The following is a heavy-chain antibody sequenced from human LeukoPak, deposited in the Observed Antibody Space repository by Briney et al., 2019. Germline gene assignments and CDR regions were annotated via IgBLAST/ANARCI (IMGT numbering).Heavy chain of an antibody. CDR1: GFTFSSYS. D-gene: IGHD6-19*01. J-gene: IGHJ4*02. CDR3: ARAGVAVAGNDY. V-gene: IGHV3-21*01. CDR2: ISSSSYI. Sequence: GGSLRLSCAASGFTFSSYSMNWVRQAPGKGLEWVSSISSSSYIYYADSVKGRFTISRDNSKNTLYLQMNSLRAEDTAVYYCARAGVAVAGNDYWGQGTLVTVSS.